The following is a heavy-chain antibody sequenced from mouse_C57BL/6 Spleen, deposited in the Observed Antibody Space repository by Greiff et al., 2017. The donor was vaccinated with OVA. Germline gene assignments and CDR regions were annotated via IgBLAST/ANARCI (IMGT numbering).Heavy chain of an antibody. V-gene: IGHV5-9-1*02. J-gene: IGHJ3*01. Sequence: EVQRVESGEGLVKPGGSLKLSCAASGFTFSSYAMSWVRQTPEKRLEWVAYISSGGDYIYYADTVKGRFTISRDNARNTLYLQMSSLKSEDTAMYYCTREGNWDTFAYWGQGTLVTVSA. CDR1: GFTFSSYA. CDR3: TREGNWDTFAY. CDR2: ISSGGDYI. D-gene: IGHD4-1*01.